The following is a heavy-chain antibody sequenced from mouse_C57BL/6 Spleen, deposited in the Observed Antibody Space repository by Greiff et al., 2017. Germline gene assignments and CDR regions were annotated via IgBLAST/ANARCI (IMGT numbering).Heavy chain of an antibody. D-gene: IGHD1-1*01. J-gene: IGHJ4*01. V-gene: IGHV6-6*01. CDR3: TRSLYYYGSSHYYAMDY. CDR1: GFTFSDAW. Sequence: EVQGVESGGGLVQPGGSMKLSCAASGFTFSDAWMDWVRQSPEKGLEWVAEIRNKANNHATYYAESVKGRFTISRDDSKSSVYLQMNSLRAEDTGIYYCTRSLYYYGSSHYYAMDYWGQGTSVTVSS. CDR2: IRNKANNHAT.